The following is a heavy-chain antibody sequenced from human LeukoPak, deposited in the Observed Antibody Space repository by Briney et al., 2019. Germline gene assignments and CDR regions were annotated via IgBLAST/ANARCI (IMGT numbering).Heavy chain of an antibody. V-gene: IGHV3-49*04. CDR2: IRSEAYGGST. CDR1: GFTLGEYA. Sequence: GLSLRLSCTGSGFTLGEYALSWVRQAPGKGLEWIGSIRSEAYGGSTQYAASVTGRFTLSRDNSGNIVYLQMNSLQIDDTAMYYCTRDEKQSYFDTAAFWTLFDYWGQGTLVTVSS. CDR3: TRDEKQSYFDTAAFWTLFDY. D-gene: IGHD3/OR15-3a*01. J-gene: IGHJ4*02.